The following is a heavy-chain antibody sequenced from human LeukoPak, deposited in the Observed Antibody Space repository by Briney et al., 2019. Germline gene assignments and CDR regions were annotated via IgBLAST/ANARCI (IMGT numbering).Heavy chain of an antibody. CDR1: GFTFSSYS. Sequence: GGSLRLSCAASGFTFSSYSMNWVRQAPGKGLEWVSSISSSSSYIYYADSVKGRFTISRDNAKNSLYLQMNSLRAEDTAVYYCAKVPTAMGGSPFACWGQGTLVTVSS. CDR2: ISSSSSYI. CDR3: AKVPTAMGGSPFAC. D-gene: IGHD5-18*01. J-gene: IGHJ4*02. V-gene: IGHV3-21*04.